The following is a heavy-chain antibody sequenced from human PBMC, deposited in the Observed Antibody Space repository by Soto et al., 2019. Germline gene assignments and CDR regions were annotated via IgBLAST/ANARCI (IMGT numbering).Heavy chain of an antibody. D-gene: IGHD1-26*01. J-gene: IGHJ3*02. V-gene: IGHV1-46*02. CDR1: GYTFNSYY. Sequence: ASVKVSCKASGYTFNSYYMHWVRQAPGQGLEWMGMINPSSSSTSYAQKFQGRVTMTRDTSTSTVYMELSSLRSEDTAVYYCARVGASSAFDIWGQGTMVTVSS. CDR2: INPSSSST. CDR3: ARVGASSAFDI.